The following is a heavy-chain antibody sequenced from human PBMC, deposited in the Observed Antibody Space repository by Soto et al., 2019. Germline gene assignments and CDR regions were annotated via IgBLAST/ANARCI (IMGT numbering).Heavy chain of an antibody. V-gene: IGHV3-15*01. D-gene: IGHD6-6*01. CDR1: GFTFNNAW. Sequence: EVQLVESGGGFVKPGGSLRLSCAASGFTFNNAWMSWVRQAPGKGLEWVGRIKRKADGGTTAYAAAVQGRFTISRDNSRDTLYLKMNNLKTGDTAVYSCPTLDSGSSGGGGGQGTLVTVSS. CDR3: PTLDSGSSGGG. CDR2: IKRKADGGTT. J-gene: IGHJ4*02.